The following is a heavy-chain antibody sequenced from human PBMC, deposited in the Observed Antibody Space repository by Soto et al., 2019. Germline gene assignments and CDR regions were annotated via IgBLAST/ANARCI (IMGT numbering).Heavy chain of an antibody. CDR1: GGSFSGYY. Sequence: PSETLSLTCAVYGGSFSGYYWSWIRQPPGEGLEWIGEINHSGSTNYNPSLKSRVTISVDTSKNQFSLKLSSVTAADTAVYYCARGPGYYDSSGYWTGPWGQGTLVTVSS. D-gene: IGHD3-22*01. V-gene: IGHV4-34*01. J-gene: IGHJ5*02. CDR3: ARGPGYYDSSGYWTGP. CDR2: INHSGST.